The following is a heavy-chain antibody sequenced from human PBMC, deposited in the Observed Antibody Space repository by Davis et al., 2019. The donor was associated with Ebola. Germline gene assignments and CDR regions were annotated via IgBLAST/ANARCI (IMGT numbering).Heavy chain of an antibody. D-gene: IGHD6-13*01. CDR3: ARGGRATTAAGTEIPKY. CDR2: ISASGGDT. CDR1: GFTFSSFT. V-gene: IGHV3-23*01. J-gene: IGHJ4*02. Sequence: PGGSLRLSCAASGFTFSSFTMTWVRQGPGKGLEWVSVISASGGDTYYADSVKGRFTISRDNSKNTLYLQMNSLGADDTAVYYCARGGRATTAAGTEIPKYWGQGTLVTVSS.